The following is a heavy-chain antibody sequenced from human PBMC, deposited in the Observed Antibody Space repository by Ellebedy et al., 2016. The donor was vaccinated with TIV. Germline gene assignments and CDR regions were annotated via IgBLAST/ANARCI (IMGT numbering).Heavy chain of an antibody. D-gene: IGHD3-22*01. CDR1: GFTFSTYA. Sequence: PGGSLRLSCAASGFTFSTYAMGWVRKTPGKGLEWVSGTYGTGRSTFYADSVKRRFTISRDNSKKTLYLQMNSLRAEDTAVYYCAKGRGGGSDSSAPRYYFDYWGLGTLVTVSS. V-gene: IGHV3-23*01. CDR2: TYGTGRST. J-gene: IGHJ4*02. CDR3: AKGRGGGSDSSAPRYYFDY.